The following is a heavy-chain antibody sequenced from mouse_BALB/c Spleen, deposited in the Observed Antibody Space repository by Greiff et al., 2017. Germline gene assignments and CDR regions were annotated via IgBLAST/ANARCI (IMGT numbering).Heavy chain of an antibody. CDR1: GFTFSSYT. CDR2: ISSGGSYT. D-gene: IGHD1-1*01. CDR3: TRDVLRSYYFDY. J-gene: IGHJ2*01. Sequence: EVHLVESGGGLVKPGGSLKLSCAASGFTFSSYTMSWVRQTPEKRLEWVATISSGGSYTYYPDSVKGRFTISRDNAKNTLYLQMSSLKSEDTAMYYCTRDVLRSYYFDYWGQGTTLTVSS. V-gene: IGHV5-6-4*01.